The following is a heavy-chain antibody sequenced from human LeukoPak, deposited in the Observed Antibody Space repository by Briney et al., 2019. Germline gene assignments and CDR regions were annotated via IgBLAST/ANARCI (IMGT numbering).Heavy chain of an antibody. J-gene: IGHJ4*02. CDR3: ARDRGDYGAKGVYFDY. CDR2: ILYDGSNK. CDR1: GFSFSSYA. D-gene: IGHD4-17*01. Sequence: GGSLRLSCAASGFSFSSYAMHWVRQAPGKGLEWVAVILYDGSNKYYAGSVKGRFTISRDNSKNTLYLQMNSLRAEDTAVYYCARDRGDYGAKGVYFDYWGQGTLVTVSS. V-gene: IGHV3-30-3*01.